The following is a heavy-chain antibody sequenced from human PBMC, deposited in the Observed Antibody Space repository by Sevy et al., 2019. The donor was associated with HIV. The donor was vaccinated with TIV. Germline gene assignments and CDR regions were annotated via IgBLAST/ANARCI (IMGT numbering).Heavy chain of an antibody. CDR1: GFTFDDYW. CDR2: IRQDGNEL. Sequence: GGSLRLSCAASGFTFDDYWMQWVRQAPGQGLEWVANIRQDGNELYYADSVKGRFTISRDNAKESLFLQMTNLRVEDTAISYCARRYFDLWGQRTLVTVSS. CDR3: ARRYFDL. V-gene: IGHV3-7*01. J-gene: IGHJ4*02.